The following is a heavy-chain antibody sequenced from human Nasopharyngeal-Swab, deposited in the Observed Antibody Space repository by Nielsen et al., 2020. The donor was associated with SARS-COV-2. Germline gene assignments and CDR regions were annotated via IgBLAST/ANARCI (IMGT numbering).Heavy chain of an antibody. D-gene: IGHD6-6*01. CDR3: ARSGYSNSDIDY. CDR2: IIPIFGTA. Sequence: SSVKVSCKASGGTFSSYAISWVRQAPGQGLEWMGGIIPIFGTADYAQKFQDRVTFTADESTSTAYMELSSLRSEDTAVYYCARSGYSNSDIDYWGQGTLVTVSS. J-gene: IGHJ4*02. V-gene: IGHV1-69*13. CDR1: GGTFSSYA.